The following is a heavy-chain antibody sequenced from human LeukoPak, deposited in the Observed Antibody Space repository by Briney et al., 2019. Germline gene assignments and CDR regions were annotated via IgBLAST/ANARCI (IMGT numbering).Heavy chain of an antibody. CDR3: ARVRSPGYYYGMDV. J-gene: IGHJ6*02. V-gene: IGHV3-23*01. CDR1: GFTFSNYA. Sequence: GGSLRLSCAASGFTFSNYAMSWVRQAPGKGLEWVSAISGSGGSTYYADSVKGRFTISRDNAKNSLYLLMNSLRGEDTAVYYCARVRSPGYYYGMDVWGQGTTVTVSS. CDR2: ISGSGGST.